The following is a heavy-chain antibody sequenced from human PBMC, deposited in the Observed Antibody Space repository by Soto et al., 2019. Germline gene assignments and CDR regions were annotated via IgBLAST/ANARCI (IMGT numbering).Heavy chain of an antibody. J-gene: IGHJ2*01. Sequence: QVQLQESGPGLVKPSETLSLTCTVSGASISGYCWNWIRQPPGAGLEWIGYIYYSGNTNYNSFLKSRVTMSVDTSKNQFSLNLTSVTPADTAVYYCARMITATGTEYFDLWGRGALVTVSS. CDR3: ARMITATGTEYFDL. CDR2: IYYSGNT. V-gene: IGHV4-59*13. CDR1: GASISGYC. D-gene: IGHD6-13*01.